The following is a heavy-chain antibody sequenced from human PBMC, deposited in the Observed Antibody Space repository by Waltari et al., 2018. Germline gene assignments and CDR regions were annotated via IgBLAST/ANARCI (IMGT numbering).Heavy chain of an antibody. D-gene: IGHD1-1*01. J-gene: IGHJ2*01. CDR1: GYIFTSYG. V-gene: IGHV1-3*01. CDR3: ARGGYNWNDDPWYFDL. Sequence: QVQLVQSGAEVKKPGASVKVSCKASGYIFTSYGMHWVRQAPGQRPEWMGWINAGNGNTKYSQQFQGRVIMTRDTSASTAYMGLSSLRFEDTAVYFCARGGYNWNDDPWYFDLWGRGTLVTVSS. CDR2: INAGNGNT.